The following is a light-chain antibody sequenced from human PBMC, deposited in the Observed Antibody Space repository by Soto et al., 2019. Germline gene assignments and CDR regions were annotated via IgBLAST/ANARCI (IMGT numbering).Light chain of an antibody. J-gene: IGLJ2*01. V-gene: IGLV2-14*03. CDR3: SSYRSSNTIL. CDR2: DVS. CDR1: SSDVGGYKY. Sequence: QSALTQPASVSGSPGQSITISCTGSSSDVGGYKYVSWYQQHPGKAPKLMIYDVSNRPSGVSNRFSGSKSGNTASLTISGLQAEDEADYYCSSYRSSNTILFGGGTKLTVL.